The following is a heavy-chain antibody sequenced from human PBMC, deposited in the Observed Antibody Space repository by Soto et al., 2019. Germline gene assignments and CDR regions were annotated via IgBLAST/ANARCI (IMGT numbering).Heavy chain of an antibody. D-gene: IGHD6-6*01. Sequence: QVQLVQSGAEVKKPGSSVKVSCKDSGGTFSSYAISWVRQAPGQGLEWMGWIIPIFGTANYAQKFQGIVTITEEKSTSPAYMELSSLRSEDTAVYYWASTGAARRYYYYDYGMAVWGQGPKVTVSS. CDR3: ASTGAARRYYYYDYGMAV. V-gene: IGHV1-69*06. J-gene: IGHJ6*02. CDR2: IIPIFGTA. CDR1: GGTFSSYA.